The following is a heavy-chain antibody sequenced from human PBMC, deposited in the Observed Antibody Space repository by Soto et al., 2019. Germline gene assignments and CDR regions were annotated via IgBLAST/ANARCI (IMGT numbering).Heavy chain of an antibody. V-gene: IGHV3-66*01. CDR2: IYSGGST. CDR3: ARDIVATIAIIRDY. Sequence: GGSLRLSCAASGFTVSSNYMSWVRQAPGKGLEWVSVIYSGGSTYYADSVKGRFTISRDNSKNTQYLQMNSLRAEDTVVYYCARDIVATIAIIRDYWGQGTLVTVSS. CDR1: GFTVSSNY. J-gene: IGHJ4*02. D-gene: IGHD5-12*01.